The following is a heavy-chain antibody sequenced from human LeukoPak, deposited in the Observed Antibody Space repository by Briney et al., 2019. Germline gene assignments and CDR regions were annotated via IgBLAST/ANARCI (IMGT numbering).Heavy chain of an antibody. CDR3: ATTLGGSPYDYVWGSYGELSGSYFDY. CDR1: GFTFSSYG. D-gene: IGHD3-16*01. Sequence: GGSLRLSCAASGFTFSSYGMHWVRQAPGKGLEWVAFIRYDGSNKYYADSVKGRFTISRDNSKNTLYLQMNSLRAEDTAVYYCATTLGGSPYDYVWGSYGELSGSYFDYWGQGTLVTVSS. V-gene: IGHV3-30*02. CDR2: IRYDGSNK. J-gene: IGHJ4*02.